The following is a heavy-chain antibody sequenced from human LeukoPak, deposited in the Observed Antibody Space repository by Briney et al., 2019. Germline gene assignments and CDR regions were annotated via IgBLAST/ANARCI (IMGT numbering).Heavy chain of an antibody. CDR3: ARADYYDSSGWD. D-gene: IGHD3-22*01. CDR1: GFTFSSYE. CDR2: ISSSGSPI. J-gene: IGHJ4*02. Sequence: GGSLRLSCAASGFTFSSYETNWVRQAPGKGLEWVSYISSSGSPIYYADSVEGRFTISRDNAKNSLYLQMNSLRAEDTAVYYCARADYYDSSGWDWGQGTLVTVSS. V-gene: IGHV3-48*03.